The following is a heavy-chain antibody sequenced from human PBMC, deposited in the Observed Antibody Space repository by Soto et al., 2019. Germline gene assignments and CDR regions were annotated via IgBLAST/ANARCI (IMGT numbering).Heavy chain of an antibody. CDR3: ARNGGTMVRGAARGYWFDP. CDR2: IYTSGST. V-gene: IGHV4-4*07. Sequence: QVQLQESGPGLEKPSETLSLTCTVSGGSISSYYWSWIRQPAGKGLEWIGRIYTSGSTNYNPSLKSRVTMSVDTSKNQFSLKLSSVTAADTAVYYCARNGGTMVRGAARGYWFDPWGQGTLVTVSS. J-gene: IGHJ5*02. CDR1: GGSISSYY. D-gene: IGHD3-10*01.